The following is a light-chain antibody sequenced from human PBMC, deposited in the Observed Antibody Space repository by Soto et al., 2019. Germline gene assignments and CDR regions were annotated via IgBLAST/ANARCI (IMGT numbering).Light chain of an antibody. CDR2: DVS. J-gene: IGLJ2*01. Sequence: QSALTQPASVSGSPGQSITIPCTGTSSDIGGFDYVSWYQQFPGRAPKLMIYDVSKRSLGVSNRFSGSKSGNTASLTISGLQAEDEADYFCGSDTTSSIVVFGGGTKVTVL. V-gene: IGLV2-14*03. CDR3: GSDTTSSIVV. CDR1: SSDIGGFDY.